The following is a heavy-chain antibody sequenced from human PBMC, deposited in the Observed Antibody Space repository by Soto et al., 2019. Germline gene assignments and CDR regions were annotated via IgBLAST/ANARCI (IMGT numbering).Heavy chain of an antibody. CDR3: ARSGVTYDLPYYYYYYYMDV. J-gene: IGHJ6*03. Sequence: GASVKVSCKASGGTFSSYTISWVRQAPGQGLEWMGRIIPILGIANYAQKFQGRVTITADKSTSTAYMELSSLRSEDTAVYYCARSGVTYDLPYYYYYYYMDVWGQGTTVTVSS. D-gene: IGHD3-16*01. V-gene: IGHV1-69*02. CDR1: GGTFSSYT. CDR2: IIPILGIA.